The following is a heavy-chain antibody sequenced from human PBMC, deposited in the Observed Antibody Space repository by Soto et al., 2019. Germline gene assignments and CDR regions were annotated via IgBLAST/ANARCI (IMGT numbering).Heavy chain of an antibody. Sequence: EVQLVESGGGLVQPGGSLRLSCAASGFSISSYWMNWFRQAPGKGLEWVAIIREDGSEKYYVDSVKGRFTISRDNAKNSLYLQMNSPRDDDTAVYYCAGGSGWLSDYWGRGTLVTVSS. CDR1: GFSISSYW. V-gene: IGHV3-7*03. J-gene: IGHJ4*02. CDR2: IREDGSEK. CDR3: AGGSGWLSDY. D-gene: IGHD6-19*01.